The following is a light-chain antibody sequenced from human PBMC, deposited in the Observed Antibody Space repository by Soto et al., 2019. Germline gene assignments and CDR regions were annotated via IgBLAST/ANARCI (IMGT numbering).Light chain of an antibody. Sequence: PGESATLSCRATRSVSSYLAWYQQKPGQAPRLLIYDASSRPTDIPARFSGSGSGTDFTLTISSLEPEDFAVYYCQQRSYWPWTFGQGTKVDIK. CDR1: RSVSSY. J-gene: IGKJ1*01. CDR3: QQRSYWPWT. CDR2: DAS. V-gene: IGKV3-11*01.